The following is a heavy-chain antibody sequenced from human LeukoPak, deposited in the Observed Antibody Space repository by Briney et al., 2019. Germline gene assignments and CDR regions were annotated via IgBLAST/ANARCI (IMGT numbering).Heavy chain of an antibody. V-gene: IGHV1-2*06. J-gene: IGHJ5*02. Sequence: GASVKVSCKASGYTFTGYYMHWLRQAPGQGLEWMGRINPNSGGTNYAQKFQGRVTMTRDTSISTAYMELSSLRSEDTAVYYCVRKNYGSNRCFDPWGQGTLVTVSS. CDR3: VRKNYGSNRCFDP. CDR1: GYTFTGYY. D-gene: IGHD4/OR15-4a*01. CDR2: INPNSGGT.